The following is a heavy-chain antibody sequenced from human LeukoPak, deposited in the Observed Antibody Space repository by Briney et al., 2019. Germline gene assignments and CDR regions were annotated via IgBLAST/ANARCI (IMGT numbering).Heavy chain of an antibody. CDR2: IYYSGST. J-gene: IGHJ4*02. V-gene: IGHV4-59*01. Sequence: PSETLSLTCTVSGGSISSYYWSWIRQPPGKGLEWIGYIYYSGSTNYKSSLKSRVTVSVDTSKKKFSLKLSSVTAADTAVYYCARDLWGWYDYWGQGTLVTVSS. D-gene: IGHD6-19*01. CDR1: GGSISSYY. CDR3: ARDLWGWYDY.